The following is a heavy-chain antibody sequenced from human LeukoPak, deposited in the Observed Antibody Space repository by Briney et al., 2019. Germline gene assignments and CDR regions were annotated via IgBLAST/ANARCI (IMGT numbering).Heavy chain of an antibody. V-gene: IGHV4-39*07. CDR1: GGSISSSSYY. CDR3: AREVATTVAIKAFDI. Sequence: SETLSLTCTVSGGSISSSSYYWGWVRQPAGKGLGWIGSIYYSGSTYYNPSLKSRVTISVDTSKNQFSLKLSSVTAADTAVYYCAREVATTVAIKAFDIWGQGTMVTVSS. D-gene: IGHD4-23*01. CDR2: IYYSGST. J-gene: IGHJ3*02.